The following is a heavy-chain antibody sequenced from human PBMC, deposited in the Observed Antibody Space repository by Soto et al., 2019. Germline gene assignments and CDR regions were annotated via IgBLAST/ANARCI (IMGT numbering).Heavy chain of an antibody. CDR2: IIPIFGTA. CDR1: GDSISSYA. CDR3: AREESVVAATNIYYFDY. J-gene: IGHJ4*02. D-gene: IGHD2-15*01. Sequence: TCAVSGDSISSYAISWVRQAPGQGLEWMGGIIPIFGTANYAQKFQGRVTITADKSTSTAYMELSSLRSEDTAVYYCAREESVVAATNIYYFDYWGQGTLVTVSS. V-gene: IGHV1-69*06.